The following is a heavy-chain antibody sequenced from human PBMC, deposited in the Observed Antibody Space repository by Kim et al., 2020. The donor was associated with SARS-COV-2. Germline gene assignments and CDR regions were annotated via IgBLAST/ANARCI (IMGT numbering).Heavy chain of an antibody. V-gene: IGHV1-69*06. J-gene: IGHJ5*02. CDR2: IIPIFGTA. Sequence: SVKVSCKASGGTFSSYAISWVRQAPGQGLEWMGGIIPIFGTANYAQKFQGRVTITADKSTSTAYMELSSLRSEDTAVYYCASEWDYYGSGETGGWFDPWGQGTLVTVSS. D-gene: IGHD3-10*01. CDR1: GGTFSSYA. CDR3: ASEWDYYGSGETGGWFDP.